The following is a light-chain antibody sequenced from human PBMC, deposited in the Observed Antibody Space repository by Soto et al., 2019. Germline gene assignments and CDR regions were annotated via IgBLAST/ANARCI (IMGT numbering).Light chain of an antibody. Sequence: MVVTNCPARLSVGKEGRATLCCRASQSVSSNLAWYQQKPGQAPRLLIYGASTRATGVPARFIGSGSGTEFTLTISRLQSEDFAVYYCQQYNDWCTVGQGTKVDIK. J-gene: IGKJ1*01. V-gene: IGKV3-15*01. CDR3: QQYNDWCT. CDR2: GAS. CDR1: QSVSSN.